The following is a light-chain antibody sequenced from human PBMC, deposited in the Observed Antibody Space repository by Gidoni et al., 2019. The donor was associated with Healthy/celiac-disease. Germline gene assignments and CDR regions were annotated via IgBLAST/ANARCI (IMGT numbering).Light chain of an antibody. CDR2: GAS. J-gene: IGKJ1*01. V-gene: IGKV3-15*01. Sequence: EMVMTQSPATLSVSPGERATLSCRASQSVSSNLAWYQQKPGQAPRLLIYGASTRATGIPDRFSGSGSGTEFTLTISSLQSEDFAVYYCQQYNNWPQTFGQGTKVEIK. CDR3: QQYNNWPQT. CDR1: QSVSSN.